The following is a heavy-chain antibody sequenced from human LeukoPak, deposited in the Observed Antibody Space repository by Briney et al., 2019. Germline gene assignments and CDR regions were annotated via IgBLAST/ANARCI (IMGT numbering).Heavy chain of an antibody. Sequence: GGSLRLSCVASGFTFSSYWMTWVRQGPGKGLEWVATIKEDGTDKYYVDSVKGRFTISRDNSKNTLYLQMNSLRAEDTAVYYCAKSRSSSTSCYNYWGQGTLVTVSS. D-gene: IGHD2-2*02. CDR3: AKSRSSSTSCYNY. V-gene: IGHV3-7*03. CDR1: GFTFSSYW. J-gene: IGHJ4*02. CDR2: IKEDGTDK.